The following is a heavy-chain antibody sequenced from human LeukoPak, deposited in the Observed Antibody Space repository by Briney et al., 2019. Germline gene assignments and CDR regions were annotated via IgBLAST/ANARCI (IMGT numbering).Heavy chain of an antibody. V-gene: IGHV4-30-4*01. CDR3: ARLLLDPRNHFDWPYYFDY. CDR2: IYYSGST. D-gene: IGHD3-9*01. J-gene: IGHJ4*02. CDR1: GGSISSGDYY. Sequence: SQTLSLTCTVSGGSISSGDYYWSWIRQPPGKGLEWIGYIYYSGSTYYNPSLKSRVTISVDTSKNQFSLKLSSVTAADTAVYYCARLLLDPRNHFDWPYYFDYWGQGTLVTVSS.